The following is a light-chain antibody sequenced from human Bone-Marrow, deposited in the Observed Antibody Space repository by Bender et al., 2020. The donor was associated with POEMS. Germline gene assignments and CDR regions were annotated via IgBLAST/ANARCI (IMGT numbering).Light chain of an antibody. CDR3: AVWDDSLNGWV. CDR1: SSNIGAHA. Sequence: PSASGTPGQRVTISCSGGSSNIGAHAVNWYQHLPGTAPKLLIYSSHRRPSEVPDRFSGSRSGTSASLAISGLQSEDEADYYCAVWDDSLNGWVFGGGTKLTVL. J-gene: IGLJ3*02. V-gene: IGLV1-44*01. CDR2: SSH.